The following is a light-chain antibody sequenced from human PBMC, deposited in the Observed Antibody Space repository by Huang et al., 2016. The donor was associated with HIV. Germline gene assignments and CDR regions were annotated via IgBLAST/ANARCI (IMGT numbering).Light chain of an antibody. V-gene: IGKV3-11*01. CDR3: QQRNNWPPIT. CDR1: QSVNSY. J-gene: IGKJ5*01. Sequence: ETVLTQSPATLSLSPGERATLSCRASQSVNSYLAWYQQKPGQAPRRLIYDASSRAPGIPARFSGSGSGTDFTLTISSLEPEDFAVYYCQQRNNWPPITFGQGTRLEIK. CDR2: DAS.